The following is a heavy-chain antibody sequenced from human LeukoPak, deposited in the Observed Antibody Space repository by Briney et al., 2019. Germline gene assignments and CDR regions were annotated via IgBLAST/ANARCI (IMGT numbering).Heavy chain of an antibody. V-gene: IGHV4-34*01. Sequence: SETLSLTCAVYGGSLSGYYWSRIRQPPGKGLEWIGEINHSGSANYNPSLKSRVTISVDTSKNQFSLKLSSVTAADTAVYYCARVSMRYCSSTSCFRPARWFDPWGQGTLVTVSS. J-gene: IGHJ5*02. D-gene: IGHD2-2*01. CDR2: INHSGSA. CDR3: ARVSMRYCSSTSCFRPARWFDP. CDR1: GGSLSGYY.